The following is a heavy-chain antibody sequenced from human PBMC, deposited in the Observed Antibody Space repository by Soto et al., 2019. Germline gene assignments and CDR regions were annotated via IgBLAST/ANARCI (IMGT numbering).Heavy chain of an antibody. CDR1: GGSISSSSYY. Sequence: SETLSLTCTVSGGSISSSSYYWGWIRQPPGKGLEWIGSGYYSGSTYYNPSLKSRVTISVDTSKNQFSLKLSSVTAADTAVYYCASLYCSGGSCYSAAKFDDWGQGTLVTVSS. CDR2: GYYSGST. D-gene: IGHD2-15*01. J-gene: IGHJ4*02. V-gene: IGHV4-39*01. CDR3: ASLYCSGGSCYSAAKFDD.